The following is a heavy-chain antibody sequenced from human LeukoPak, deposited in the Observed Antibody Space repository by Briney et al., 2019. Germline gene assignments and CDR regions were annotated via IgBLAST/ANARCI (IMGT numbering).Heavy chain of an antibody. CDR2: IKSKTDGGTT. CDR1: GFTFSNAW. D-gene: IGHD3-16*02. CDR3: TTGNMITFGGVIGRDY. V-gene: IGHV3-15*01. J-gene: IGHJ4*02. Sequence: PGGSLRLSCAASGFTFSNAWMSWVRQAPGKGLEWVGRIKSKTDGGTTDYAAPVKGRFTISRDDSKNTLYLQMNSLKTEDTAVYYCTTGNMITFGGVIGRDYWGQGTLGPVSS.